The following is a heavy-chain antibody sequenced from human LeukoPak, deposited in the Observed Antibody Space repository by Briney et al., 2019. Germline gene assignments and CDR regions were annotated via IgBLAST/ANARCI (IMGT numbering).Heavy chain of an antibody. CDR2: ISYDGSER. Sequence: GGSLRLSCAASGLTFSSYAMHWVRQAPGKGLEWVASISYDGSERYYADSVKGRFTISRDNSKNTLYLQMNSLRAEDTALYYCAKGAVAGTGGDYWGQGTLVTVSS. D-gene: IGHD6-19*01. J-gene: IGHJ4*02. CDR1: GLTFSSYA. V-gene: IGHV3-30*18. CDR3: AKGAVAGTGGDY.